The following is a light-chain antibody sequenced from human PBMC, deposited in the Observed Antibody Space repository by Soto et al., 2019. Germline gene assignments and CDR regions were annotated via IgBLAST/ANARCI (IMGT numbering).Light chain of an antibody. Sequence: QSVLTQPASVSGSPGQSITISCTGTSSDVGGHNSVSWYRQDPGKAPKLMIYDVSNRPSGVSDRFSGSKSGNTASLTISGLQIEDEADYYCSSFTSSVTYVFGTGTKFTV. J-gene: IGLJ1*01. CDR3: SSFTSSVTYV. CDR2: DVS. V-gene: IGLV2-14*01. CDR1: SSDVGGHNS.